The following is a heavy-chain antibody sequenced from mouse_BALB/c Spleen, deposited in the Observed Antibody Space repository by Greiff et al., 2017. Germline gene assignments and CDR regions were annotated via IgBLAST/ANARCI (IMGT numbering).Heavy chain of an antibody. V-gene: IGHV7-3*02. J-gene: IGHJ1*01. Sequence: EVKLQESGGGLVQPGGSLRLSCATSGFTFTDYYMSWVRQPPGKALEWLGFIRNKANGYTTEYSASVKGRFTISRDNSQSILYLQMNTLRAEDSATYYCARDRYDGYFDVWGAGTTVTVSS. CDR1: GFTFTDYY. D-gene: IGHD2-14*01. CDR2: IRNKANGYTT. CDR3: ARDRYDGYFDV.